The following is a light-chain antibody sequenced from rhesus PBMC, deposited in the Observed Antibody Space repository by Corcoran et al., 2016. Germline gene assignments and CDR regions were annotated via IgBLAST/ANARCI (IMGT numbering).Light chain of an antibody. CDR1: KSISSW. V-gene: IGKV1-22*01. CDR2: QAS. CDR3: HQYNSSPLT. Sequence: DIQMTQSPSSLSASVGATVTITCRASKSISSWLAWYPPTPRKAPKLLIYQASSLKNGVPSRFSGTGSETDFTLTISSLQSEDFASYYCHQYNSSPLTFGGGTKVELK. J-gene: IGKJ4*01.